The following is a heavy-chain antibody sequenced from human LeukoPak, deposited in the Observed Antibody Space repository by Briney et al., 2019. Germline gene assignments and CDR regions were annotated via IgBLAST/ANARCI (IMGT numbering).Heavy chain of an antibody. CDR1: GFTFDTYW. J-gene: IGHJ6*02. CDR3: ARGLRDRYGMDV. CDR2: IHRDGNNI. Sequence: PGGSLRLSCVASGFTFDTYWMHWVRQAPGKGLVWVSPIHRDGNNINYADFVQGRFTVSRDNVKNTLYLQMHSLRVEDTAMYYCARGLRDRYGMDVWGQGTTVTVSS. V-gene: IGHV3-74*01.